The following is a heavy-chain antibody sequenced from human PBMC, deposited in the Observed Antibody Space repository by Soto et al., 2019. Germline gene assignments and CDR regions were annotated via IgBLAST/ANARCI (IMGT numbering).Heavy chain of an antibody. Sequence: DVRLAEYGGGLVQPGGSLRLSCTTSGFSFASFAMTWVRQAPGKGLEWVATISGSDGKTYYADSVKGRFSISRDTSRNILYLQINSLRADDTSIYYCAKWSYLDHWGQGTRVTVSS. CDR2: ISGSDGKT. V-gene: IGHV3-23*04. CDR3: AKWSYLDH. J-gene: IGHJ4*02. CDR1: GFSFASFA. D-gene: IGHD3-3*01.